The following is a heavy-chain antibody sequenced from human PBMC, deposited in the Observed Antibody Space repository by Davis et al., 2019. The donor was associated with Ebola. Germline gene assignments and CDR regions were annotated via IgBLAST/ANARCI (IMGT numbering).Heavy chain of an antibody. CDR1: GGSFSGYY. V-gene: IGHV4-34*01. J-gene: IGHJ4*02. CDR3: ARGGIMSHWALFWH. CDR2: INHSGST. D-gene: IGHD2-15*01. Sequence: MPSETLSLTCAVYGGSFSGYYWSWIRQPPGKGLEWIGEINHSGSTNYNPSLKSRVTISVDTSKNQFSLKLSSVTAADTAVYYCARGGIMSHWALFWHWGQGTLVTVSS.